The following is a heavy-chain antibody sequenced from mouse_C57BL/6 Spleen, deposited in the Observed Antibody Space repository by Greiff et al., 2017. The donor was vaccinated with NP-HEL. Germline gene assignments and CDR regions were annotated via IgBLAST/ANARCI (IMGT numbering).Heavy chain of an antibody. CDR2: ISSGSSTI. V-gene: IGHV5-17*01. CDR1: GFTFSDYG. Sequence: EVQLVESGGGLVKPGGSLKLSCAASGFTFSDYGMHWVRQAPEKGLEWVAYISSGSSTIYYADTVKGRFTISRDNAKNTLFLQMTSLRSEDTAMYYCASRDPGFAYWGQGTLVTVSA. CDR3: ASRDPGFAY. J-gene: IGHJ3*01.